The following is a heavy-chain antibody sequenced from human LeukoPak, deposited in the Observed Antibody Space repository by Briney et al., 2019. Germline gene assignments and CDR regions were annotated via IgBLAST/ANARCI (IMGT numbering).Heavy chain of an antibody. D-gene: IGHD5-18*01. Sequence: PSETLSLTCTVSGGSISSSSYYWGWIRQPPGKGLEWIGSIYYSGNTYYNPSLKSRVTIFVDTSKNQFSLKPSSVTAADTAVYYCASIYTAMVSFDYWGQGTLVIVSS. CDR2: IYYSGNT. V-gene: IGHV4-39*01. CDR3: ASIYTAMVSFDY. J-gene: IGHJ4*02. CDR1: GGSISSSSYY.